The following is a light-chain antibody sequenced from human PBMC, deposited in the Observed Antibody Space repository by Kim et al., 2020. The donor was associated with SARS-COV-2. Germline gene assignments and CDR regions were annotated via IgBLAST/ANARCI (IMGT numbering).Light chain of an antibody. J-gene: IGLJ2*01. CDR3: QVWDSSSDHRVV. V-gene: IGLV3-21*04. Sequence: SYELTQPPSVSVAPGKTARLSCGGNSIGSKSVHWYQQKSGQAPVLVISYDSDRPSGIPERFSGSNSGNMATLIISRVEAGDEADYYCQVWDSSSDHRVVFGGGTQLTVL. CDR2: YDS. CDR1: SIGSKS.